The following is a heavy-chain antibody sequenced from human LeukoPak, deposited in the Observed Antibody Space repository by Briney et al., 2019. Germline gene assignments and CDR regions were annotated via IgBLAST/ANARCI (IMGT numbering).Heavy chain of an antibody. CDR1: GYSFSTYG. V-gene: IGHV1-18*01. Sequence: ASVKVSCKTSGYSFSTYGIIWVRQAPGQGLEWMGWISTYNGNTNYAQRLQGRVTMTTDTSTSTAYMELRSLRSDDTAVYYCARDRDKSGVAAADYWGQGTLVTVSS. CDR2: ISTYNGNT. D-gene: IGHD6-13*01. CDR3: ARDRDKSGVAAADY. J-gene: IGHJ4*02.